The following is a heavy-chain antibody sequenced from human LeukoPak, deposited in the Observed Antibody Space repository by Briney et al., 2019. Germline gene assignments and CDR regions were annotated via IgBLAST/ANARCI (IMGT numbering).Heavy chain of an antibody. CDR1: GFTLSDYY. Sequence: GGSLRLSCAAAGFTLSDYYRSWIRQDPGKGLEWVSNISSSGSTIHYADSGKGRFTISRDNAKKSVYLQMDNVRADDTGVYYCARHRGGYYGDAFDIWGQGTMVTVSS. CDR2: ISSSGSTI. CDR3: ARHRGGYYGDAFDI. V-gene: IGHV3-11*04. D-gene: IGHD2/OR15-2a*01. J-gene: IGHJ3*02.